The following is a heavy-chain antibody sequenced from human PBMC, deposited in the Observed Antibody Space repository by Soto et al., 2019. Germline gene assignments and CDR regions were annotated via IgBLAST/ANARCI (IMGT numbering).Heavy chain of an antibody. CDR2: ISYDGYNK. Sequence: QVQLVESGGGVVQPGMSLRLSCAASGFTFSSFAMHWVRQAPGKGLEWLAVISYDGYNKNYADSMKGRFTISRDNSNDTLFLQMNSLIGEDTAVYYCARDHMSVEWLTGPYYYGMDVWGQGDTVTVSS. J-gene: IGHJ6*02. CDR1: GFTFSSFA. V-gene: IGHV3-30-3*01. CDR3: ARDHMSVEWLTGPYYYGMDV. D-gene: IGHD6-19*01.